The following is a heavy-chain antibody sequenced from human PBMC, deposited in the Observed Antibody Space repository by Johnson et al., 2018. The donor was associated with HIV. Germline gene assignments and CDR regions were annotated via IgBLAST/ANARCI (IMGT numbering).Heavy chain of an antibody. D-gene: IGHD4-17*01. CDR1: GFTFSDYY. V-gene: IGHV3-11*04. Sequence: QVQLVESGGGLVKPGGSLRLSCAASGFTFSDYYMTWIRQAPGKGLEWVSYISRSGSTIYYADSVKGRFTISRDNAKNSLYLQMNSLRVEDTALYYCARPDDYGDYSRDAFDIWGQGTMVTVSS. CDR3: ARPDDYGDYSRDAFDI. J-gene: IGHJ3*02. CDR2: ISRSGSTI.